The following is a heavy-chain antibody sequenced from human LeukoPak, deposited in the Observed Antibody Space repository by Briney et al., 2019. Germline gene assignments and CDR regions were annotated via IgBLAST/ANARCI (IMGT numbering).Heavy chain of an antibody. CDR1: GFTFSSYS. Sequence: GGSLRLSCAASGFTFSSYSMNWVRQAPGKGLEWVSSISSSSYIYYADSVKGRFTISRDNAKNSLYLQMNSLRAEDTAVYYCATQLLWFGEPSFDYWGQGTLVTVSS. D-gene: IGHD3-10*01. J-gene: IGHJ4*02. V-gene: IGHV3-21*01. CDR3: ATQLLWFGEPSFDY. CDR2: ISSSSYI.